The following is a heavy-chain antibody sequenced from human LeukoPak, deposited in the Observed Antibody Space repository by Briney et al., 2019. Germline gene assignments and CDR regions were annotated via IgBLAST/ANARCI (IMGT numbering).Heavy chain of an antibody. CDR2: MYPDGST. V-gene: IGHV4-61*02. D-gene: IGHD3-10*01. J-gene: IGHJ3*02. CDR1: GGSISSATYF. CDR3: ARVGGFGEPIDI. Sequence: SETLSLTCTVSGGSISSATYFWSWIRQPAGKGLEWIGRMYPDGSTNYNPSLKSRITMSLDAPKNQFSLSLSSVTAADTAVYYCARVGGFGEPIDIWGQGTMVTVSS.